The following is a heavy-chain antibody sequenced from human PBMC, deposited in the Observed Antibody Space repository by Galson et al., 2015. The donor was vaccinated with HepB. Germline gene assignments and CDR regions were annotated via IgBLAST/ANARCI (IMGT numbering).Heavy chain of an antibody. J-gene: IGHJ4*02. CDR2: IYSGGST. CDR3: ARDSSYGDYEDY. V-gene: IGHV3-66*01. Sequence: SLRLSCAASGFTVSSNYMSWVRQAPGKGLGWVSVIYSGGSTYYADSVKGRFTISRDNSKNTLYLQMNSLRAEDTAVYYCARDSSYGDYEDYWGQGTLVTVSS. D-gene: IGHD4-17*01. CDR1: GFTVSSNY.